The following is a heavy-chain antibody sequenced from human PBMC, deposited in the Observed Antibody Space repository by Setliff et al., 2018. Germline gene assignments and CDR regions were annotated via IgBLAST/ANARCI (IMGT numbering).Heavy chain of an antibody. CDR2: INQDGSQK. Sequence: LSLSCAASGFTFSSYWMAWVRQAPGKGLEWVANINQDGSQKYYVDSVKGRFTISRDNAKNSLYLQVNSLRVEDTALYCCARDPTRKFDSWGQGTLVTVSS. CDR3: ARDPTRKFDS. V-gene: IGHV3-7*03. J-gene: IGHJ4*02. CDR1: GFTFSSYW.